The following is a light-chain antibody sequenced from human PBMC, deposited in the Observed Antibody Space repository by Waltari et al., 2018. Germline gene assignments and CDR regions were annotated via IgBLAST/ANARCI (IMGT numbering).Light chain of an antibody. J-gene: IGKJ3*01. CDR3: QQGDNYPFT. Sequence: IQMSQSPSSLSASVGVRVTITCRASQGIGSYLHWYQQKAAKAPKLLIYYTNTLASGVPSRFSGSGSGTEFTLTISSLQPEDFATYYCQQGDNYPFTFGPGTKLDIK. CDR2: YTN. CDR1: QGIGSY. V-gene: IGKV1D-13*01.